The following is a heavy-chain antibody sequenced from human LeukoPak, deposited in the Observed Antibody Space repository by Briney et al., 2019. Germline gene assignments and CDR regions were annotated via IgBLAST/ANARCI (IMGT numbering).Heavy chain of an antibody. Sequence: PGGSLRLSCAASGFTVSSNYMSWVRQAPGKGLECVSILYSCGTTYYADSVKGRFTISRDNSKNTLSLQMNNVRAEDTAVYYCVFVKRNTNWFDPWGQGTLVTVSS. V-gene: IGHV3-53*01. CDR3: VFVKRNTNWFDP. J-gene: IGHJ5*02. CDR1: GFTVSSNY. CDR2: LYSCGTT. D-gene: IGHD1/OR15-1a*01.